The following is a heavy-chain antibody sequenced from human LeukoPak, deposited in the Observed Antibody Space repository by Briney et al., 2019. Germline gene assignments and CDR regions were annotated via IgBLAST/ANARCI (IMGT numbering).Heavy chain of an antibody. CDR3: AKVLCSSSSCCGTYCRYFDY. D-gene: IGHD2-2*01. CDR1: GGTFSSYA. V-gene: IGHV1-69*01. CDR2: IIPIFGTA. Sequence: SVKVSCKASGGTFSSYAISWVRQAPGQGLEWMGGIIPIFGTANYAQKFQGRVTITADESTSTAYMELSSLRSEDTAVYYCAKVLCSSSSCCGTYCRYFDYWGQGTLVTVSS. J-gene: IGHJ4*02.